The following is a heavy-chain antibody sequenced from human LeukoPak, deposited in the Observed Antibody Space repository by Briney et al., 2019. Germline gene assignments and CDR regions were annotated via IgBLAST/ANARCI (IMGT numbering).Heavy chain of an antibody. CDR1: GGSINTYY. Sequence: SETLSLTCTVSGGSINTYYWSWIRQPPGKGLEWLGYIYSDGSTNYDPSLKSRLTISVDTSKNQFSLKLSSVIAADTAVYYCARLLSSGRSDYWGQGTLVTVSS. CDR3: ARLLSSGRSDY. J-gene: IGHJ4*02. V-gene: IGHV4-59*01. CDR2: IYSDGST. D-gene: IGHD3-22*01.